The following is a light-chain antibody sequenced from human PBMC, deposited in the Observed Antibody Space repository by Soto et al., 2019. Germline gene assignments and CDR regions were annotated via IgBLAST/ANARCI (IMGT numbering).Light chain of an antibody. CDR2: DVT. J-gene: IGLJ1*01. CDR1: SSDVGNNNL. V-gene: IGLV2-14*02. CDR3: RSYTSPKTGL. Sequence: QSVLTQPASVSGSPGQSITISCTGTSSDVGNNNLVSWYQHHPGKAPKLMIYDVTNRPSGVSDRFSGSKSGNTTSLTISGLQPEDEADYYCRSYTSPKTGLFGTGTQLTVL.